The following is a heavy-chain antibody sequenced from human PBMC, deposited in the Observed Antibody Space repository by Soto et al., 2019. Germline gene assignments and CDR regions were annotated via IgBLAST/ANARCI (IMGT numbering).Heavy chain of an antibody. J-gene: IGHJ3*02. D-gene: IGHD2-8*01. CDR1: EFTGATDY. CDR2: VYSGGTT. V-gene: IGHV3-53*01. Sequence: GGSLRLSCAASEFTGATDYMGWVRQAPGKGLDWVSVVYSGGTTNYGDSVKGRFTISRDRSKNTLYLQMNSLRVEDTAVYYCATMVTRAFDIWGPGTMVTVSS. CDR3: ATMVTRAFDI.